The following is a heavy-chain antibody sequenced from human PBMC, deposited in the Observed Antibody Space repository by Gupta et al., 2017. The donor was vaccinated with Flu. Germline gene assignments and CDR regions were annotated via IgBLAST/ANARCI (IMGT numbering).Heavy chain of an antibody. CDR2: TKSKTDGETT. CDR3: NTDRIVGALHYYYYMDV. J-gene: IGHJ6*03. Sequence: KGLEWVGRTKSKTDGETTDYAAPVKGRFIISRDESKNTLFLQMNSLKTEDTAVYYCNTDRIVGALHYYYYMDVWGKGTTVTVSS. V-gene: IGHV3-15*01. D-gene: IGHD1-26*01.